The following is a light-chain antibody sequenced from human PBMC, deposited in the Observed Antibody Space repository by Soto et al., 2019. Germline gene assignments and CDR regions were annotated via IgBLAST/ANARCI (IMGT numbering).Light chain of an antibody. J-gene: IGLJ3*02. CDR3: SSYTSSSSTLV. V-gene: IGLV2-14*01. CDR2: EVS. CDR1: SSDVGGYNY. Sequence: QSVLTQPASVSGSPGQSITISCTGTSSDVGGYNYVSWYQQYPGKAPKLMIYEVSNRPSGVSNRVSGSKSGNTASLTISGLQAEDEADYYCSSYTSSSSTLVFGRGTKLTVL.